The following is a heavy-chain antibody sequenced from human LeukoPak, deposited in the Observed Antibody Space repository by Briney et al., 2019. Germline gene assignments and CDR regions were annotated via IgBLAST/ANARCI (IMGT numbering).Heavy chain of an antibody. CDR2: IPTSGGPT. CDR3: AKSGQLDY. Sequence: GGPLRLSCAASGFTFSSFAMSWVRQAPGKGLEWVSSIPTSGGPTYYADSVKGRFTISRDNSKNPLSLQMNSLRAEDTAVYYCAKSGQLDYWGQGTLVTVSS. D-gene: IGHD6-13*01. J-gene: IGHJ4*02. V-gene: IGHV3-23*01. CDR1: GFTFSSFA.